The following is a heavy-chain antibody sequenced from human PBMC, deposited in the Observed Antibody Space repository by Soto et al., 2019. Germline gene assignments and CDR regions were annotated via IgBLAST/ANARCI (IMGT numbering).Heavy chain of an antibody. V-gene: IGHV3-7*01. Sequence: EVQLVESGGGLVQPGGSLRLSCAASGFTFSSYWMSWVRQAPGKGLEWVANIKHDGSQKNYVDSVEGRFTSSRDNANNSVYLQMNSRRAGDTAVYYCAKKGALADYWGQGTLVTVSS. CDR3: AKKGALADY. J-gene: IGHJ4*02. CDR1: GFTFSSYW. CDR2: IKHDGSQK.